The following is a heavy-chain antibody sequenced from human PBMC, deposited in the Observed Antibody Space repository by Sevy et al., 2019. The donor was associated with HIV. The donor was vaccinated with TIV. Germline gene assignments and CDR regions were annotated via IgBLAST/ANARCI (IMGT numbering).Heavy chain of an antibody. CDR2: IFSSGST. CDR3: VSLFLSYRSGWSYFDY. J-gene: IGHJ4*02. D-gene: IGHD6-19*01. Sequence: GGSLRLSCAISGFTVNDKYIIWVRQAPGKGLEWVSVIFSSGSTYYADTAKGRFTISRDNSKNTVDLQMDSVRAEDTAVYYCVSLFLSYRSGWSYFDYWGQGTLVTVSS. V-gene: IGHV3-66*02. CDR1: GFTVNDKY.